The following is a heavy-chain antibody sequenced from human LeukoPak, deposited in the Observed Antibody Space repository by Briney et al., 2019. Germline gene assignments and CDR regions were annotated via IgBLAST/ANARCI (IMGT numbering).Heavy chain of an antibody. D-gene: IGHD3-22*01. V-gene: IGHV3-23*01. J-gene: IGHJ5*02. CDR1: RFTFSTYA. Sequence: GGSLRLSCAASRFTFSTYAMNWVRQAPGKGLEWVSTIGGSGSSAYYADSVSGRFTISRDNAKNSLYLQMNSLRAEDTAVYYCARDESHYYDSSGYYPWGQGTLVTVSS. CDR2: IGGSGSSA. CDR3: ARDESHYYDSSGYYP.